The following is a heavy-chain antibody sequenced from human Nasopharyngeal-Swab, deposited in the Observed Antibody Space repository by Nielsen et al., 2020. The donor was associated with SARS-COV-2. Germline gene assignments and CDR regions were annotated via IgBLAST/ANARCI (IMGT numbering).Heavy chain of an antibody. V-gene: IGHV1-2*06. Sequence: GGSLRLSCAASGFTFSSYAMHWVRQAPGQGLEWMGRINPNSGGTNYAQKFQGRVTMTRDTSISTAYMELSRLRSDDTAVYYCARDPTSVAGTGDYYYGMDVWGQGTTVTVSS. J-gene: IGHJ6*02. CDR1: GFTFSSYA. D-gene: IGHD6-19*01. CDR2: INPNSGGT. CDR3: ARDPTSVAGTGDYYYGMDV.